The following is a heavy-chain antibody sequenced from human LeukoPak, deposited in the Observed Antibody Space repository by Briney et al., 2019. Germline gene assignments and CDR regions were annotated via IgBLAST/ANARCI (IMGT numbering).Heavy chain of an antibody. CDR1: GYTFTSYG. CDR2: ISAYNGNT. J-gene: IGHJ4*02. D-gene: IGHD3-16*01. Sequence: GASVKVSFKASGYTFTSYGISWVRQAPGQGLEWMGWISAYNGNTDYAQSLQGRVTMTIDTSTSTVYMELRSLRSDDTAVYYCARGVGRSYDLDYWGQGTLVTVSS. V-gene: IGHV1-18*01. CDR3: ARGVGRSYDLDY.